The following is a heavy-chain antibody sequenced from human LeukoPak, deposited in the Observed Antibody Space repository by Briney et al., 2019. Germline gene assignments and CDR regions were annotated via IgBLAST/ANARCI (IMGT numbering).Heavy chain of an antibody. J-gene: IGHJ4*02. D-gene: IGHD6-19*01. CDR1: GFAFTSFT. CDR2: ISGTGGNT. Sequence: GGSLRLSCAASGFAFTSFTMNWVRQTPGKGLEWVSSISGTGGNTYYADSVKGRFTISRDNSRNTLYLQMNSLRAEDTAVYYCAEDHGVAVTGMYYWGQGTLVTVSS. V-gene: IGHV3-23*01. CDR3: AEDHGVAVTGMYY.